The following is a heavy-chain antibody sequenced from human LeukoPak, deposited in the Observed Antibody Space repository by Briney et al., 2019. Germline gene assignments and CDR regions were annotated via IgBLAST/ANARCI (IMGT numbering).Heavy chain of an antibody. Sequence: GGSLRLSCAASGLTFSNYAMTWVRQAPGKGLEWVSTNSASGGNAYYADPVKGRFAISRDNSQSTVFLQMNSLRAEDTALYYCAKDLHYYVAMDVWGQGTAVTVSS. CDR2: NSASGGNA. CDR3: AKDLHYYVAMDV. CDR1: GLTFSNYA. V-gene: IGHV3-23*01. J-gene: IGHJ6*02. D-gene: IGHD3-10*02.